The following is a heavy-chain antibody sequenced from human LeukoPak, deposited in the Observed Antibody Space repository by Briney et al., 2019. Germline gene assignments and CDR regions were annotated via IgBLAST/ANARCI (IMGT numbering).Heavy chain of an antibody. D-gene: IGHD6-19*01. J-gene: IGHJ4*02. CDR1: GFILSNCA. V-gene: IGHV3-20*04. Sequence: GGSLRLSCVASGFILSNCAMTWVRQAPGKGLEWVSGIDTKGTRTYYADSVKGRFTISRDNAKNSLYLQMNSLRAEDTALYYCAKGTRGSSGGFDYWGQGTLVTVSS. CDR3: AKGTRGSSGGFDY. CDR2: IDTKGTRT.